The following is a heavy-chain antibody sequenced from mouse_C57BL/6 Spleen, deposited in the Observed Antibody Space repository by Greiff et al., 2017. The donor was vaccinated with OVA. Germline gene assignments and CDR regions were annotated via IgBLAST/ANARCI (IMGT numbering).Heavy chain of an antibody. CDR3: TRGGYGSPYAMDY. CDR1: GYTFTDYE. CDR2: IYPETGGT. V-gene: IGHV1-15*01. D-gene: IGHD1-1*01. J-gene: IGHJ4*01. Sequence: QVQLKQSGAELVRPGASVTLFCKASGYTFTDYEMHWVKQTPVHGLEWIGAIYPETGGTAYNQKFKGKAILTADKSSSTAYMELRSLTSEDSAVYYCTRGGYGSPYAMDYWGQGTSVTVSS.